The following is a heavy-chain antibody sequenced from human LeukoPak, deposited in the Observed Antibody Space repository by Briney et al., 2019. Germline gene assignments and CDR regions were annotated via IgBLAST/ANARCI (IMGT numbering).Heavy chain of an antibody. Sequence: SETLSLTCTVSGDSISTSSYYWGWIRQPPGKGLEWLGRISYSGAFYFNPSLKSRVTISVDTSKNQFYLILYSVTAADTAVFYCARSYYYDYRQIDYWGQGTLVTVSS. J-gene: IGHJ4*02. CDR3: ARSYYYDYRQIDY. CDR1: GDSISTSSYY. V-gene: IGHV4-39*01. D-gene: IGHD3-22*01. CDR2: ISYSGAF.